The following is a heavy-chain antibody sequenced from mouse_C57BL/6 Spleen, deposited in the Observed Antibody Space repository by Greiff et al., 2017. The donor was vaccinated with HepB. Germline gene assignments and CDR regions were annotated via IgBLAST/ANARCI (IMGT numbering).Heavy chain of an antibody. J-gene: IGHJ2*01. CDR2: ISYDGSN. Sequence: EVQLQQSGPGLVKPSQSLSLTCSVTGYSITSGYYWYWIRQFPGNNLEWMGYISYDGSNNYNPSLKNRISITRDTSKNQFFLKLNSVTTEDTATYCCARGGIYYYGSSHFDYWGQGTTLTVSS. CDR1: GYSITSGYY. CDR3: ARGGIYYYGSSHFDY. D-gene: IGHD1-1*01. V-gene: IGHV3-6*01.